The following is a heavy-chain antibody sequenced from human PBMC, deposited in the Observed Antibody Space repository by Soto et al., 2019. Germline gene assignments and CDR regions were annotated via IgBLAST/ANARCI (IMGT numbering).Heavy chain of an antibody. Sequence: ASVKVSCKASGYTFAGYYMHWVRQAPGQGLEWMGWINPNSGGTNYAQKFQGWVTMTRDTSISTAYMELSRLRSDDTAVYYCATQRDYGDYGAFDYWGQGTLVTVSS. J-gene: IGHJ4*02. CDR2: INPNSGGT. CDR3: ATQRDYGDYGAFDY. D-gene: IGHD4-17*01. V-gene: IGHV1-2*04. CDR1: GYTFAGYY.